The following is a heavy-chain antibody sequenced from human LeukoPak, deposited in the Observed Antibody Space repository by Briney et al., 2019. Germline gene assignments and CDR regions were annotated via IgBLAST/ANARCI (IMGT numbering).Heavy chain of an antibody. Sequence: SETLSLTCTVSGGSISSNNHYWGWIRQPPGKRLEWIGAMFYTGSTYYNPSVKSRVTISVDTSKNQFSLKLSSVTAADTAVYYCARMIYDIWSGYSQPKDAFDIWGQGTMVTVSS. CDR1: GGSISSNNHY. D-gene: IGHD3-3*01. J-gene: IGHJ3*02. CDR3: ARMIYDIWSGYSQPKDAFDI. CDR2: MFYTGST. V-gene: IGHV4-39*01.